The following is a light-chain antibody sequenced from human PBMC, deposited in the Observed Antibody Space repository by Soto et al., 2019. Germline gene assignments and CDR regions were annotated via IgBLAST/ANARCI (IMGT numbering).Light chain of an antibody. CDR1: QSINHTY. CDR2: SVS. J-gene: IGKJ1*01. CDR3: QIYSGSPCT. Sequence: EMVLTQSPGTLSLSQGERATLSCRASQSINHTYLAWLQQEPGQTPRRLIHSVSISATGIPDRFSGSGSGTDFTLTISRLEPEDFAVYYCQIYSGSPCTFGRGTKVEIK. V-gene: IGKV3-20*01.